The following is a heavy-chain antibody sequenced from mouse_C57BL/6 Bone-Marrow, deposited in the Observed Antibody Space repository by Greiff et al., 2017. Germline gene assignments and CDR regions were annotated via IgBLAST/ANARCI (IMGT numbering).Heavy chain of an antibody. V-gene: IGHV3-1*01. D-gene: IGHD2-4*01. CDR3: ARNGDYDPYFDV. CDR1: GYSITSGYD. J-gene: IGHJ1*03. Sequence: VQLKESGPGMVKPSQSLSLTCTVTGYSITSGYDWHWIRHFPGNKLEWMGYISYSGSTNYNPSLKSRISITHDTSKNHFFLKLNSVTTEDTATYYCARNGDYDPYFDVWGTGTTVTVSS. CDR2: ISYSGST.